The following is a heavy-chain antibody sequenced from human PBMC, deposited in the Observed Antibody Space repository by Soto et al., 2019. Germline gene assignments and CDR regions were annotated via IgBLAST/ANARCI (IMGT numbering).Heavy chain of an antibody. CDR3: AHRVLRTVFGLVTTTAIYFDF. Sequence: QITLNESGPTAVRPTETLTLTCRFSGFSLTTSGVAVGWIRQSPGKAPEWLALIYWDDDKRYSASLKSRLTTTNDTSKNQVVLTVSVLDPTDTATYYCAHRVLRTVFGLVTTTAIYFDFWGQGTPVAVSS. J-gene: IGHJ4*02. CDR1: GFSLTTSGVA. CDR2: IYWDDDK. V-gene: IGHV2-5*02. D-gene: IGHD3-3*01.